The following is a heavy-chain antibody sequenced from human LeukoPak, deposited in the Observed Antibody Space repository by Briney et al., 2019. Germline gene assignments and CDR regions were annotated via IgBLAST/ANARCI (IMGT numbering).Heavy chain of an antibody. V-gene: IGHV4-39*01. J-gene: IGHJ4*02. D-gene: IGHD6-19*01. Sequence: SETLSLTCTVSGGSISSSSYYWGWIRQPPGKGLEWIGSIYYSGSTYYNPSLKSRVTISVDTSKNQFSLKLSSVTAADTAVYYCARHNAVAATGDYWGQGTLDTVSS. CDR1: GGSISSSSYY. CDR2: IYYSGST. CDR3: ARHNAVAATGDY.